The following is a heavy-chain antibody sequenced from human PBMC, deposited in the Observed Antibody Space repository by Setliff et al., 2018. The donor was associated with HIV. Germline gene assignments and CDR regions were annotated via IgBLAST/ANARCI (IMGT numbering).Heavy chain of an antibody. CDR3: ARASLRCHLDY. Sequence: TSETLSLTCAVYGGSFSGYYWSWIRQPPGKGLEWIGEINHSGSTNYNPSLKSRVTISVDTSKNQFSLKLSSVTAADTAVYYCARASLRCHLDYWGQGTLVTVSS. V-gene: IGHV4-34*01. CDR1: GGSFSGYY. CDR2: INHSGST. J-gene: IGHJ4*02. D-gene: IGHD4-17*01.